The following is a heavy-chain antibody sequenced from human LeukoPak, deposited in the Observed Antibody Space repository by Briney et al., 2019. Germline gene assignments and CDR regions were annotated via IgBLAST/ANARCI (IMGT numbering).Heavy chain of an antibody. D-gene: IGHD3-3*01. CDR2: IYYSGST. V-gene: IGHV4-31*03. CDR1: GGSISSGGYY. Sequence: SETLSLTCTVSGGSISSGGYYWSWIRQHPGKGLEWIGYIYYSGSTYYNPSLKSRVTISVDTSKNQFSLNLSSVTAADTAVYFCASVPYNLWSDYKSNLPWGAFDFWGLGTMVAVSS. CDR3: ASVPYNLWSDYKSNLPWGAFDF. J-gene: IGHJ3*01.